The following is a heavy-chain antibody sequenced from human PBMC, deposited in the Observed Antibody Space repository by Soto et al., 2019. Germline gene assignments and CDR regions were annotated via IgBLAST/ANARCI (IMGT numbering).Heavy chain of an antibody. CDR3: ARNVRDCSGGSCYDWFDP. CDR2: IGTAGDT. D-gene: IGHD2-15*01. V-gene: IGHV3-13*01. Sequence: QPGGSLRLSCAASGFTFSSYDMHWVRQATGKGLEWVSAIGTAGDTYYPGSVKGRFTISRENAKNSLYLQMNSLRAEDTAVYYCARNVRDCSGGSCYDWFDPWGQGTLVTVAS. CDR1: GFTFSSYD. J-gene: IGHJ5*02.